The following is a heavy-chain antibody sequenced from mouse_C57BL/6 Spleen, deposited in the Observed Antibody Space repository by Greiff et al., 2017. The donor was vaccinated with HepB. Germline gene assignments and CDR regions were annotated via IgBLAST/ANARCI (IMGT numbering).Heavy chain of an antibody. J-gene: IGHJ2*01. D-gene: IGHD2-1*01. V-gene: IGHV1-69*01. CDR2: IDPSDSYT. CDR1: GYTFTSYW. Sequence: QVQLKQPGAELVMPGASVKLSCKASGYTFTSYWMHWVKQRPGQGLEWIGEIDPSDSYTNYNQKFKGKSTLTVDKSSSTAYMQLSSLTSEDSAVYYCARWDGNYVSWGQGTTLTVSS. CDR3: ARWDGNYVS.